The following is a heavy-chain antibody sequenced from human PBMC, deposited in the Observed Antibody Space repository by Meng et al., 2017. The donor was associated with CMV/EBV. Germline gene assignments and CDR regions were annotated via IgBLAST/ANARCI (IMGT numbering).Heavy chain of an antibody. CDR1: GGTFSSYA. Sequence: SVKVSCKASGGTFSSYAISWVRQAPGQGLEWMGGIIPIFGTANHAQKFQGRVTITTDESTSTAYMELSSLRSEDTAVYYCARDQTIHQQLGDGWFDPWGQGTLVTVSS. CDR2: IIPIFGTA. J-gene: IGHJ5*02. D-gene: IGHD6-13*01. CDR3: ARDQTIHQQLGDGWFDP. V-gene: IGHV1-69*05.